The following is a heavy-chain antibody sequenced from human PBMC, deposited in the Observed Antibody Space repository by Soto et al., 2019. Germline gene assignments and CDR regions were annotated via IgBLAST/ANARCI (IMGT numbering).Heavy chain of an antibody. D-gene: IGHD3-22*01. CDR1: GGSMRSTNYY. CDR2: VFFNGIT. V-gene: IGHV4-39*01. CDR3: GRRVGDYYFAR. J-gene: IGHJ4*02. Sequence: SETLSLTCTVSGGSMRSTNYYWGWIRQPPGKGLEWIGNVFFNGITFYKPSLESRVSISVDTSKSQFSLRLNSVTAADTAVYNCGRRVGDYYFARWGQGTRVTVSS.